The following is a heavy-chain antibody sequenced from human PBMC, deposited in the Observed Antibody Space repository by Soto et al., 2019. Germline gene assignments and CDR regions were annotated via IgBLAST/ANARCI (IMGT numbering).Heavy chain of an antibody. CDR2: VYSGGAT. CDR1: GFTVSSNY. J-gene: IGHJ4*02. V-gene: IGHV3-53*04. Sequence: EVRLVESGGGLVQPGGSLRLSCAAFGFTVSSNYMTWVRLAPGKGLEWVSLVYSGGATHYAASVKGRFTISTHSSQNTLFLKMNSRRTEDTASYYCVRGRYGSEIHWGQGTKVTVSS. D-gene: IGHD3-10*01. CDR3: VRGRYGSEIH.